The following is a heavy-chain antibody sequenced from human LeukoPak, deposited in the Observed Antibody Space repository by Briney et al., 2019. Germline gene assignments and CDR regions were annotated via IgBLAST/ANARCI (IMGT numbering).Heavy chain of an antibody. Sequence: GGSLRLSCSASGFTFSNYDMHWVRQTTKEGLQWVSAIGTLADTFYPYSLNGSCTISRETAKKSIYLQSNSLTADDTAVYYCVRGCKFGNWKTSFDPWGRGTLVTVSS. CDR2: IGTLADT. J-gene: IGHJ5*02. CDR3: VRGCKFGNWKTSFDP. V-gene: IGHV3-13*01. CDR1: GFTFSNYD. D-gene: IGHD1-20*01.